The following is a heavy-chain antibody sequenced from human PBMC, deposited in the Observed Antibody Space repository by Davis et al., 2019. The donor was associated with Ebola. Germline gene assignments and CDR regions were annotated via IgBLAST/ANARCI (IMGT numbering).Heavy chain of an antibody. V-gene: IGHV3-30*02. Sequence: GESLKISCAASGFTFSTFGMFWVRQAPGKGLEWVAFIRFDGSEKYYADSVKGRFTISRENSKATLDLQMNSLRAEDTAVYYCAKGDDSGWYGVDNWGQGTLVSVSS. J-gene: IGHJ4*02. CDR3: AKGDDSGWYGVDN. CDR2: IRFDGSEK. CDR1: GFTFSTFG. D-gene: IGHD6-19*01.